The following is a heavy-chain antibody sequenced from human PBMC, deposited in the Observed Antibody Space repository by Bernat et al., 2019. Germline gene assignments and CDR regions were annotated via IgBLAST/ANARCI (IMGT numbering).Heavy chain of an antibody. CDR2: IYYSGST. CDR3: ARDSWSRYDFWSGYYSEGFDY. V-gene: IGHV4-59*01. CDR1: GGSISSYY. D-gene: IGHD3-3*01. Sequence: QVQLQESGPGLVKPSATLSLTCTVSGGSISSYYWSWIRQPPGKGLEWIGYIYYSGSTNYNPSLKSRVTISVDTSKNQFSLKLISVTAADTAVYYCARDSWSRYDFWSGYYSEGFDYWGQGTLVTVSS. J-gene: IGHJ4*02.